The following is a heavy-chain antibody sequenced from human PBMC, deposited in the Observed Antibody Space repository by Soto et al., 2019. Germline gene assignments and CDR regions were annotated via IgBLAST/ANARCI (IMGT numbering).Heavy chain of an antibody. CDR1: GFAFGSYA. J-gene: IGHJ4*02. Sequence: QIHLMESGGGVVEPGGSVRLSCAASGFAFGSYAFHWVRQAPGKGLEWVAVIWYDGSSKYYADSVKGRFTISRDNVKNKVFLQLNNVRAEDTALYHCARVSAWQKGNDHGPTDDDFDAWGQGILVTVSS. CDR2: IWYDGSSK. CDR3: ARVSAWQKGNDHGPTDDDFDA. V-gene: IGHV3-33*01. D-gene: IGHD1-1*01.